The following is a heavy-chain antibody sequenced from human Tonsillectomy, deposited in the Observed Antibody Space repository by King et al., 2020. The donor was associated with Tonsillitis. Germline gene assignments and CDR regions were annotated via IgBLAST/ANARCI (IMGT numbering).Heavy chain of an antibody. V-gene: IGHV1-46*01. J-gene: IGHJ5*02. CDR2: INPSGGGT. CDR1: GYIFTNYY. Sequence: QLVQSGAEVKKPGASVKVSCTASGYIFTNYYIDWVRQAPGQGLEWMGKINPSGGGTTYAQTLQGRLTMTRDKSTSTAYMELSSLTSEDTAVYFCERALGSWGQGTLVVVSS. CDR3: ERALGS.